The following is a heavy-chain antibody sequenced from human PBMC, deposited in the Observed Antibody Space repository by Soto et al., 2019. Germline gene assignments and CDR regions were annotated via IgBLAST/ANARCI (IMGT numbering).Heavy chain of an antibody. J-gene: IGHJ6*02. D-gene: IGHD2-21*02. CDR1: GGSFSGYY. Sequence: SETLSLTCAVYGGSFSGYYWSWIRQPPGKGLEWIGEINHSGSTNYNPSLKSRVTISVDKSKNQFSLKLSSVTAADTAVYYCAREGALLFGGNSDYYYTMDVWGQGNTVTVSS. CDR2: INHSGST. V-gene: IGHV4-34*01. CDR3: AREGALLFGGNSDYYYTMDV.